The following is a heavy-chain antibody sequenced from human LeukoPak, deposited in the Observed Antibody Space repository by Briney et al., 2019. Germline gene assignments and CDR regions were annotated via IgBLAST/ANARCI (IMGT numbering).Heavy chain of an antibody. Sequence: GGSVKVSCKASGYTFSGTGWYLYWLRQAPGQGLECMGWIHPNNGDTAYAQKFEGRVAMTRDTSISTAYMELGRLRPDDTAVYFCARDGPAQMVDLDYWGQGTLVTVSS. CDR2: IHPNNGDT. V-gene: IGHV1-2*02. CDR1: GYTFSGTGWY. CDR3: ARDGPAQMVDLDY. J-gene: IGHJ4*02. D-gene: IGHD3-10*01.